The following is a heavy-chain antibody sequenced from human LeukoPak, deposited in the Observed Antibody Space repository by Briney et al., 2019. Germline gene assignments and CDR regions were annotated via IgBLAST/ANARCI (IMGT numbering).Heavy chain of an antibody. J-gene: IGHJ4*02. Sequence: GESLKISCKGSGFSFTSYWIGWVRQMAGKGPEWMGHIYPDDSDTRYSPSFQGQVTISADKSISTAYLQWSSLKASDNAMYYCARLYYDASDYPDYWGQGTLVTVSS. CDR1: GFSFTSYW. CDR3: ARLYYDASDYPDY. D-gene: IGHD3-22*01. CDR2: IYPDDSDT. V-gene: IGHV5-51*01.